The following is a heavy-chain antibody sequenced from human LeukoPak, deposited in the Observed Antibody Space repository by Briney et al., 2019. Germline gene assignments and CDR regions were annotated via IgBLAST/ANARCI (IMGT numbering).Heavy chain of an antibody. J-gene: IGHJ3*02. Sequence: ASVKVSCKASGYTFTGYYMHWVRQAPGQGLEWMGWINPNSGGTNYAQKFQGRVTMTRDTSISTAYMELSRLRYEDTAVYYCATYYLEYAFDIWGQGTMVTVSS. CDR3: ATYYLEYAFDI. D-gene: IGHD2/OR15-2a*01. V-gene: IGHV1-2*02. CDR2: INPNSGGT. CDR1: GYTFTGYY.